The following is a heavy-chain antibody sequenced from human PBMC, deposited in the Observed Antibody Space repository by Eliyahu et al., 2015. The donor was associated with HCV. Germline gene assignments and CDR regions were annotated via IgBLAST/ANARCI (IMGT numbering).Heavy chain of an antibody. J-gene: IGHJ4*02. V-gene: IGHV3-21*01. Sequence: EVQLVESGGGLVNPGGSLRLSCAASGFXFXDFTMNWVRQAPGKRLEWVSSITSSSGYIYYANSVKGRFTISRDNAKNSLFLQMNSLRAEDTAVYYCARDTGGWYGKPIDYWGQGTLVTVSS. CDR3: ARDTGGWYGKPIDY. D-gene: IGHD6-19*01. CDR2: ITSSSGYI. CDR1: GFXFXDFT.